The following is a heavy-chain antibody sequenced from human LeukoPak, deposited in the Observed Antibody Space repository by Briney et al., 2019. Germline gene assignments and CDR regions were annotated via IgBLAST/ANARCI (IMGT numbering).Heavy chain of an antibody. CDR1: GFTVSSNS. V-gene: IGHV3-66*03. J-gene: IGHJ4*02. Sequence: PGGSLRLSCTVSGFTVSSNSMSWVRQAPGKGLEWVSFIYSDNTHYSDSVKGRFTISRDNSKNTLYLQMNSLRAEDTAVYYCARCAIEYSSGCPLDYWGQGTLVTVSS. D-gene: IGHD6-19*01. CDR2: IYSDNT. CDR3: ARCAIEYSSGCPLDY.